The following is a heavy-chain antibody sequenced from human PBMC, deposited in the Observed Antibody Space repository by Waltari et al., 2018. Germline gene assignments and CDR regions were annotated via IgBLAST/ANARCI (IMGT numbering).Heavy chain of an antibody. CDR2: IYHSGGT. Sequence: QVQLQESGPGLVKPSQTLSLTCTVSGGSISSGGYYWSWIRQHPGKGLEWVGYIYHSGGTYYNPSLKSRVTISVDRSKNQVSLKLSSVTAADTAVYYCARDVSRYDYVWGSPLYWGQGTLVTVSS. J-gene: IGHJ4*02. V-gene: IGHV4-31*03. CDR3: ARDVSRYDYVWGSPLY. CDR1: GGSISSGGYY. D-gene: IGHD3-16*01.